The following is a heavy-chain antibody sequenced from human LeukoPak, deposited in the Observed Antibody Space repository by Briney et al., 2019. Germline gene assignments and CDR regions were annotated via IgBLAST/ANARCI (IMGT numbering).Heavy chain of an antibody. CDR1: GGSISSYY. D-gene: IGHD1-26*01. CDR2: IYYSGST. Sequence: SETLSLTCTVSGGSISSYYWSWIRQPPGKGLEWIGYIYYSGSTNYNPSLKSRVTISVDTSKNQFSLNLSSVTAADTAVYYCARGSGSYSIYYYYGMDVWGLGTTVTVSS. V-gene: IGHV4-59*01. CDR3: ARGSGSYSIYYYYGMDV. J-gene: IGHJ6*02.